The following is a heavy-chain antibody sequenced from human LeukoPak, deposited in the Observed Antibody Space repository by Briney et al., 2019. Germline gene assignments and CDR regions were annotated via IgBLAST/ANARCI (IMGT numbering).Heavy chain of an antibody. CDR1: GGSFSGYY. D-gene: IGHD3-3*01. Sequence: SETLSLTCAVYGGSFSGYYWSWIRQPPGKGLEWIGEINHSGSTNYNPSLKSRVTISVDTSKNQFSLKLSSVTAADTAVYYCARGGRGFLEWLPFDYWGQGTLVTVSS. V-gene: IGHV4-34*01. CDR2: INHSGST. J-gene: IGHJ4*02. CDR3: ARGGRGFLEWLPFDY.